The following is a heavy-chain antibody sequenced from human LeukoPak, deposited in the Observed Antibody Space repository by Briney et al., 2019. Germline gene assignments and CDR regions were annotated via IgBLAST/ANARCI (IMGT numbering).Heavy chain of an antibody. J-gene: IGHJ4*02. Sequence: GASVKVSCTASGYTFTNYHIAWVRQAPGQGLEWMGWVSTNDGNTVYAQRLQGRVTMTTDTSTSTAYMELRSLRSDDTAVYYCARDRLRYFDWFIDYWGQGTLVTVSS. CDR1: GYTFTNYH. CDR2: VSTNDGNT. V-gene: IGHV1-18*01. D-gene: IGHD3-9*01. CDR3: ARDRLRYFDWFIDY.